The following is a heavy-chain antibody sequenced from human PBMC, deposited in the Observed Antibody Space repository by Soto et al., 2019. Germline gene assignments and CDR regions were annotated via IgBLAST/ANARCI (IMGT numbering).Heavy chain of an antibody. CDR1: GFTFSSYA. CDR3: AKEINYDPSGD. D-gene: IGHD3-22*01. V-gene: IGHV3-23*01. Sequence: EVQLLESGGGLVQPGGSLRLSCAASGFTFSSYAMSWVRQAPGKGLEWVSAMSGSGGSTYYADSVKGRFAISRDNSKNTLYLQMNSLRAEDTALYYCAKEINYDPSGDWGQGTLVTVSS. CDR2: MSGSGGST. J-gene: IGHJ4*02.